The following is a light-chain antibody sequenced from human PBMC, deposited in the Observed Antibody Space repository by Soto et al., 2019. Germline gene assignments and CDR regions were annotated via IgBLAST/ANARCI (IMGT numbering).Light chain of an antibody. V-gene: IGLV2-8*01. Sequence: QSALTQPPSASGSPGQSVTISCTGTSSDVGGYNYVSWYQQHPGKAPKLMIYEVSKRPSGVPDRFSGSKSGNTASLTVSVLQAEDEDDYYCSSYAGSNNLVFGGGTKLTVL. J-gene: IGLJ2*01. CDR3: SSYAGSNNLV. CDR2: EVS. CDR1: SSDVGGYNY.